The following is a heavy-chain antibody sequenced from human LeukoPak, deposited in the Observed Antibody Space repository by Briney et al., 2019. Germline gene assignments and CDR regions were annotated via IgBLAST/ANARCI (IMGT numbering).Heavy chain of an antibody. Sequence: PGGSLRLSCAASGFTFSSYWMHWVRHAPGKGLVWVSRINSDGSSTSYADSVKGRFTISRDNAKNTLYLQMNSLRAEDTAVYYCASMDLGSSGELPVDYGGQGTLSPSPQ. CDR3: ASMDLGSSGELPVDY. J-gene: IGHJ4*02. CDR2: INSDGSST. V-gene: IGHV3-74*01. CDR1: GFTFSSYW. D-gene: IGHD3-10*01.